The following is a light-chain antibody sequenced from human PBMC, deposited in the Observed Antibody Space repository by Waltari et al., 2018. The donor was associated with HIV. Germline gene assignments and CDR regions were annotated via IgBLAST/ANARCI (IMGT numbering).Light chain of an antibody. CDR1: SSDVGGYNY. V-gene: IGLV2-14*01. J-gene: IGLJ2*01. Sequence: QSALTQPASVSGSPGQSITISCTGTSSDVGGYNYVSWYQQHPGKAPKRMVYEVSNRPSGGSNRFSGSKSGNPASLTISGLQAEDEADYYCSSYTTSSSTLPFGGGTKLTVL. CDR3: SSYTTSSSTLP. CDR2: EVS.